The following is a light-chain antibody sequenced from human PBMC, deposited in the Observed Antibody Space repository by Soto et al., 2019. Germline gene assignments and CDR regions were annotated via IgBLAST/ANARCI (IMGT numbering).Light chain of an antibody. CDR1: TPNIGSNY. Sequence: QSVRTQPPSASGTPGQGVTISCSGSTPNIGSNYVYWYQQLPGTAPKLLIYRNNQRPSGVPDRFSGSKSGTSASLAISGLRSDDEADYFCATWDDSLNGFYVFGTGTKVTVL. CDR2: RNN. V-gene: IGLV1-47*01. J-gene: IGLJ1*01. CDR3: ATWDDSLNGFYV.